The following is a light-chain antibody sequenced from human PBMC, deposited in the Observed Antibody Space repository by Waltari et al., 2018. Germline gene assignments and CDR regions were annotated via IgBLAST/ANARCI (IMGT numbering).Light chain of an antibody. V-gene: IGLV2-11*01. Sequence: QSALTQPRSVSGSPGQSVTISCAGTGSDVGDFNSVSWYQQHPGKAPKLVIFDVTKPPSGVPVRFSGSKSGTSASLTVSGLQAEDEADYYCCSYAGIWVFGGGTKLTVL. CDR1: GSDVGDFNS. J-gene: IGLJ3*02. CDR2: DVT. CDR3: CSYAGIWV.